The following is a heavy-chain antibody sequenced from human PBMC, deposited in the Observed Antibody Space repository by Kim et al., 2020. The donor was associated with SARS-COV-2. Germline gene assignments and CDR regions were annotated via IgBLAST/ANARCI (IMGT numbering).Heavy chain of an antibody. CDR3: ARVGANKVGAIDRPLDY. Sequence: SETLSLTCTVSGGSISSGDYYWSWIRQSPGKGLEWIGYIYYSGSTYYNPSLKSRVFISVDTSKNQFSLKLRSVTAADTAVYYCARVGANKVGAIDRPLDYWGQGTLVTVSS. J-gene: IGHJ4*02. D-gene: IGHD1-26*01. V-gene: IGHV4-30-4*01. CDR2: IYYSGST. CDR1: GGSISSGDYY.